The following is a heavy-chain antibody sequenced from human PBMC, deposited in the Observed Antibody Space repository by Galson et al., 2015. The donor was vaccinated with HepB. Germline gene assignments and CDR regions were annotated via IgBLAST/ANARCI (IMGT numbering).Heavy chain of an antibody. CDR1: GFTVSSHY. J-gene: IGHJ6*02. Sequence: SLRLSCAASGFTVSSHYMNWVRQAPGKGLEWVSIIYTGGTTYYADSVKGRFTISRDNSMNILYLQMSSLRAEDTAVYYCARSINTDMIDYYYYFGMDVWGRGTTVTVSS. D-gene: IGHD5-18*01. CDR3: ARSINTDMIDYYYYFGMDV. V-gene: IGHV3-66*02. CDR2: IYTGGTT.